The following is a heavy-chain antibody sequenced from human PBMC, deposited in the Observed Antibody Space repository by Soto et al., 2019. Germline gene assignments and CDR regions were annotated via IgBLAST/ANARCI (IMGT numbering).Heavy chain of an antibody. Sequence: QVQLVQSGAEVKKPASSVKVSCKAPGGTFSTYAISWVRQAPGQGIEWMGGIIPMFGTANYAQRFQDRVTITADESTNTVYMELSSLRSEDTAVYFCASGIQLWLRRINNGYSGWGQGTLVTVSS. CDR1: GGTFSTYA. CDR2: IIPMFGTA. V-gene: IGHV1-69*12. J-gene: IGHJ4*02. CDR3: ASGIQLWLRRINNGYSG. D-gene: IGHD5-18*01.